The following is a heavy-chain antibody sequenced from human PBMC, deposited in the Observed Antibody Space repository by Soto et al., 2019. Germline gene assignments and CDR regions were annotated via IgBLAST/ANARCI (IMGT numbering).Heavy chain of an antibody. D-gene: IGHD2-2*01. J-gene: IGHJ6*03. CDR1: GFTFSDYY. V-gene: IGHV3-11*01. Sequence: PGGSLRLSCAASGFTFSDYYMSWIRQAPGKGLEWVSYISSSGSTIYYADSVKGRFTISRDNAKNSLYLQMNSLRAEDTAVYYCCTYPSYYYYYMDVWGKGTTVTVSS. CDR2: ISSSGSTI. CDR3: CTYPSYYYYYMDV.